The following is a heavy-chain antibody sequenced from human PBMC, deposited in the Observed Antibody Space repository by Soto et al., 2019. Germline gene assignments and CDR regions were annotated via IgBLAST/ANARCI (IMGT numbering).Heavy chain of an antibody. V-gene: IGHV3-30*18. CDR2: ISYDGSNK. CDR1: GFTFSTYG. CDR3: SNDTYYDFTSGYYYYYGVDV. D-gene: IGHD3-3*01. J-gene: IGHJ6*02. Sequence: QVQLVESGGGVVQPGRSLRLSCAASGFTFSTYGMHWVRQAPGKGLEWVAVISYDGSNKYYAYSVKGRFTISRDNSKNTLYLQMNSLIAEDTAVFYCSNDTYYDFTSGYYYYYGVDVWGQGTTVIVSS.